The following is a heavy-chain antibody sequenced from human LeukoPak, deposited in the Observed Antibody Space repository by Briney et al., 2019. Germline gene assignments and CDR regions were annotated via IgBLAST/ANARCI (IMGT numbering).Heavy chain of an antibody. Sequence: GASVKVSCKASGYTFTSYDISWVRQATGQGLEWMGWMNPNSGNTDYAQKFQGRVTMTRNTSISTAYMELSSLRSEDTAMYYCARGLTVTTRPAGYWGQGTLVTVSS. D-gene: IGHD4-17*01. CDR3: ARGLTVTTRPAGY. V-gene: IGHV1-8*01. CDR1: GYTFTSYD. CDR2: MNPNSGNT. J-gene: IGHJ4*02.